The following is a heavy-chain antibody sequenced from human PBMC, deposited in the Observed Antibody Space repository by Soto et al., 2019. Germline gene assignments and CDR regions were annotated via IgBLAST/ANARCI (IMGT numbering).Heavy chain of an antibody. D-gene: IGHD6-13*01. Sequence: GASVKVSCKASGYTFTSYGISWVRQATGQGLEWMGWMNPNSGNTGYAQKFQGRVTMTRNTSISTAYMELSSLRYEDTAVYYCARERSAAGTGWFDPWGQGTLVTVSS. J-gene: IGHJ5*02. CDR1: GYTFTSYG. CDR2: MNPNSGNT. V-gene: IGHV1-8*02. CDR3: ARERSAAGTGWFDP.